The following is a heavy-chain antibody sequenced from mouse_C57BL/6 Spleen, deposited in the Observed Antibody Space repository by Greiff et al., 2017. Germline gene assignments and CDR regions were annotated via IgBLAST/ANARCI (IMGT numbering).Heavy chain of an antibody. Sequence: EVMLVESGGGLVKPGGSLSLSCAASGFTFSSYAMSWVRQTPEKSLEWVATISDGGSYTYYPDNVKGRFTIARDNAKNNLYLQMSHLKSEDTAMYYCAKSLFTTVVASDVWGTGTTVTVSS. CDR3: AKSLFTTVVASDV. CDR2: ISDGGSYT. J-gene: IGHJ1*03. CDR1: GFTFSSYA. V-gene: IGHV5-4*03. D-gene: IGHD1-1*01.